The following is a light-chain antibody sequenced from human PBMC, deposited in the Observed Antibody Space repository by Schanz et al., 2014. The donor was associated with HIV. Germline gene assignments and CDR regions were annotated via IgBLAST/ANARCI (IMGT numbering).Light chain of an antibody. CDR3: CSYAGSYTLWV. J-gene: IGLJ3*02. CDR2: EVT. CDR1: SSDVGGYNY. Sequence: QSALTQPPSASGSVRQSVTISCIGTSSDVGGYNYVSWYQQHPGNAPKLLIYEVTKRPSGVPNRFSGSKSGNTASLTVSGLRAEDEGDYYCCSYAGSYTLWVFGGGTKLTVL. V-gene: IGLV2-8*01.